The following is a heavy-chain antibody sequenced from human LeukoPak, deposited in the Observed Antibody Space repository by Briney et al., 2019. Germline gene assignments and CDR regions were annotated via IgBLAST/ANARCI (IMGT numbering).Heavy chain of an antibody. D-gene: IGHD5-24*01. J-gene: IGHJ4*02. CDR2: IYHSGST. V-gene: IGHV4-30-2*01. CDR1: GGSISSGGYS. Sequence: PSQTLSLTCAVSGGSISSGGYSWSWIRQPPGKGLEWIGYIYHSGSTYYNPSLKSRVTISVDRSKNQFSLKLSSVTAADTAVYYCARVEMATRGIDYWGQGTLVTVSS. CDR3: ARVEMATRGIDY.